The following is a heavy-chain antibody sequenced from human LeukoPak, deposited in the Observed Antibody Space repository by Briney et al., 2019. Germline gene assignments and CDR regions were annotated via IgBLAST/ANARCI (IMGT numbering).Heavy chain of an antibody. D-gene: IGHD3-3*01. J-gene: IGHJ5*02. CDR1: GVTSSNSW. V-gene: IGHV3-74*01. CDR2: LDTDGGST. Sequence: GSLRLSCARSGVTSSNSWMHWVPEVPGKGLVWVSRLDTDGGSTAYADSVNGRFAISRDNAKNTLYLEMNSLRPEDTAVYYCARDYEFGNWFDPWGQGTLVTVSS. CDR3: ARDYEFGNWFDP.